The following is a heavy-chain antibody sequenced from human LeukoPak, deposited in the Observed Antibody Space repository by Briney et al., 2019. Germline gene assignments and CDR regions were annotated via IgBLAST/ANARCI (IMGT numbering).Heavy chain of an antibody. CDR2: INHSGST. CDR3: ARELSFLRNDY. Sequence: SETLSLTCAVYGGSFSGYYWSWIRQPPGKGLEWIGEINHSGSTNYNPSLKSRVTISVDTSKNKFSLKLSSVTAADTAVYYCARELSFLRNDYWGQGTLVTVSS. J-gene: IGHJ4*02. D-gene: IGHD1-14*01. CDR1: GGSFSGYY. V-gene: IGHV4-34*01.